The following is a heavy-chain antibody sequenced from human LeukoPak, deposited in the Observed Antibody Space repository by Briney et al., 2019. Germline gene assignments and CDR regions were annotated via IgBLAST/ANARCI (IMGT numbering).Heavy chain of an antibody. Sequence: GESLRLSCAASGFTFSSYGMHWVRQAPGKGLEWVTFIRYDGSDKYYADSVKGRFTISRDNAKNSLYLQMNSLRAEDTAVYYCAGYSSGWFGAFHIWGQGTMVTVSS. D-gene: IGHD6-19*01. J-gene: IGHJ3*02. V-gene: IGHV3-30*02. CDR3: AGYSSGWFGAFHI. CDR2: IRYDGSDK. CDR1: GFTFSSYG.